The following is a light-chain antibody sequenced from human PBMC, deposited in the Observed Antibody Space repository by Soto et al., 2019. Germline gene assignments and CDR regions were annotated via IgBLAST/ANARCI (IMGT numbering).Light chain of an antibody. CDR2: EVS. Sequence: QSVLTQPASVSGSPGQWITISCTGTGSDVGGNNYVSWYQQHPGKAPKLRIYEVSNRPSGVSNRFSGSKSGNTASLTISGLQAEDEADYYCSSYTSSSTRVFGGGTKLTVL. CDR3: SSYTSSSTRV. CDR1: GSDVGGNNY. J-gene: IGLJ3*02. V-gene: IGLV2-14*01.